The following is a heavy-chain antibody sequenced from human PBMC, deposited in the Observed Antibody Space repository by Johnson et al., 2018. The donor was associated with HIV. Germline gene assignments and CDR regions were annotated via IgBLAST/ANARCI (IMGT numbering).Heavy chain of an antibody. CDR1: AFTVSDNY. V-gene: IGHV3-66*02. Sequence: VQLVESGGGLVQPGGSLRLSCAASAFTVSDNYLSWVRQAPGKGLEWVSVIYSGGSTYYADSMKGRFTISRDNSKNTLYLQMNSLRAEDTAVYYCARVRGGTGHGAFDIWGQGTMVTVSS. CDR3: ARVRGGTGHGAFDI. J-gene: IGHJ3*02. CDR2: IYSGGST.